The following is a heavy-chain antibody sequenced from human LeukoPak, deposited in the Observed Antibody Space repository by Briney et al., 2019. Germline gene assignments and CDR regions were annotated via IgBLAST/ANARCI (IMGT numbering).Heavy chain of an antibody. Sequence: KPSETLSLTCTVSGGSISSYYWSWIRLPAGKGLEWIGRIYTSGSTNYNPSLKSRVTMSVDTSKNQFSLKLSSVTAADTAVYYCARDFSYSSSYWFDPWGQGTLVTVSS. CDR2: IYTSGST. J-gene: IGHJ5*02. D-gene: IGHD6-6*01. V-gene: IGHV4-4*07. CDR3: ARDFSYSSSYWFDP. CDR1: GGSISSYY.